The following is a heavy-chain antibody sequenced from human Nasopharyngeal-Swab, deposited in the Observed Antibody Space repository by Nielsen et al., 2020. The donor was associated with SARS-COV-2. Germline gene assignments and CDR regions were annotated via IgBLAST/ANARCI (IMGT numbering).Heavy chain of an antibody. CDR1: GGSISSYY. CDR3: ARFTSSDWYFDL. V-gene: IGHV4-59*01. Sequence: SETLSLTCTVSGGSISSYYWSWIRQPPGKGLEWIGYIYYSGSTNYNPSLKSRVTISVDTSKNQFSLKLSSVTAADTAVYYCARFTSSDWYFDLWGRGTLVTVSS. J-gene: IGHJ2*01. CDR2: IYYSGST. D-gene: IGHD2-2*01.